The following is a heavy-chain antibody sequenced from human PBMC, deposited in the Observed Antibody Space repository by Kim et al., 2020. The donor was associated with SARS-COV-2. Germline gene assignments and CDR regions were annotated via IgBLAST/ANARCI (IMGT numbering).Heavy chain of an antibody. CDR3: ASGVNGRDYYYYGMDV. J-gene: IGHJ6*02. D-gene: IGHD3-16*01. Sequence: SLKSRVTISVDTATNQFSLKLGSVTAADTAVYYCASGVNGRDYYYYGMDVWGQGTTVTVSS. V-gene: IGHV4-30-2*05.